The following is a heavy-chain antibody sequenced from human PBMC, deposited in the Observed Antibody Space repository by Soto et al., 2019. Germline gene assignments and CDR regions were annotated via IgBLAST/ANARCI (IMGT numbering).Heavy chain of an antibody. Sequence: QAQLVQSGAEVKEPGASVKVSCKASGYTFTNYDISWVRQATGQGLEWMGWMNPNSANTGYAQKFQGRVSMTRDTSTNTAYIELSSLRSEDTAIYYCVRMATSGTLNRFDPWGQGTLVTVSS. J-gene: IGHJ5*02. D-gene: IGHD1-26*01. CDR1: GYTFTNYD. CDR2: MNPNSANT. V-gene: IGHV1-8*01. CDR3: VRMATSGTLNRFDP.